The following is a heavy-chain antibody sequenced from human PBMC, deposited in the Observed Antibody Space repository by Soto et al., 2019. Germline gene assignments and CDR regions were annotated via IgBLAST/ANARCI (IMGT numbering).Heavy chain of an antibody. CDR3: ARRGSGSYDDY. V-gene: IGHV3-23*01. D-gene: IGHD1-26*01. J-gene: IGHJ4*02. CDR2: ISGSGGST. CDR1: GFTFSSYA. Sequence: EVQLLESGGGLVQPGGSLRLSCAASGFTFSSYAMRWVRQAPVKGLEWVSDISGSGGSTYYADSVKGRCTISRDNSKNTLYLETNSRRAEDTGVYYCARRGSGSYDDYWGQGTLVTVSS.